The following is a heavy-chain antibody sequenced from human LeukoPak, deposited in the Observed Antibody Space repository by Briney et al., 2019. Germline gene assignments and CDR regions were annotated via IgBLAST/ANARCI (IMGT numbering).Heavy chain of an antibody. CDR1: GGSFSGYY. Sequence: SETLSLTCAVYGGSFSGYYWTWIRQPPGRGLEWIGEINHSGSTNYNPSLKSRVSISVDTSKSQFSLKLNSVTAADTAMYYCARGRDPYWGQGTLVTVSS. D-gene: IGHD5-24*01. CDR2: INHSGST. CDR3: ARGRDPY. J-gene: IGHJ4*02. V-gene: IGHV4-34*01.